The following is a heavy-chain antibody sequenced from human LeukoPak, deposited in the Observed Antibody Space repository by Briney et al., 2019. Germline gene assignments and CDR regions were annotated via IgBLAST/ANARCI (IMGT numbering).Heavy chain of an antibody. CDR1: GGTFSSYA. CDR3: ARDQEQFMEVLSI. D-gene: IGHD1/OR15-1a*01. V-gene: IGHV1-69*13. CDR2: IIPIFGTA. J-gene: IGHJ3*02. Sequence: GASVKVSCKASGGTFSSYAISWVRQAPGQGLEWMGGIIPIFGTANYAQKFQGRVTITADESTSTAYMELSSLRSEDTAVYYCARDQEQFMEVLSIWGQGTMVTVSS.